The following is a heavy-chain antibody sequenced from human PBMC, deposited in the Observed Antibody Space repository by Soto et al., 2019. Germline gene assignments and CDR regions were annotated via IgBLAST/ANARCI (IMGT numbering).Heavy chain of an antibody. V-gene: IGHV3-7*01. CDR2: VSSDGRDK. Sequence: EVQLEESGGGLVQPGGSLRLSCAASGFSFSSYWMSWVRQAPGKGPEWVAIVSSDGRDKTYADSVKGRFTISRDNAENSLFLQMNSLRADDTAEYYCARHDRYSGPFDYWGQGALVTVSS. J-gene: IGHJ4*02. CDR1: GFSFSSYW. CDR3: ARHDRYSGPFDY. D-gene: IGHD3-16*02.